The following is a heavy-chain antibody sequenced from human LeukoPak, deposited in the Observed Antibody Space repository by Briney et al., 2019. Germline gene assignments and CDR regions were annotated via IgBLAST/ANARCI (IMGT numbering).Heavy chain of an antibody. J-gene: IGHJ3*02. V-gene: IGHV3-21*01. CDR1: GFTFSSYS. D-gene: IGHD1-26*01. Sequence: KPGGSLRLSCVASGFTFSSYSMNWVRQAPGKGLEWVSSISSSSSYIHSADSVRGRFTISRDNAKNSLFLQMNSLRAEDTAVYYCARDEWGDAFDIWGQGTMVTVFS. CDR2: ISSSSSYI. CDR3: ARDEWGDAFDI.